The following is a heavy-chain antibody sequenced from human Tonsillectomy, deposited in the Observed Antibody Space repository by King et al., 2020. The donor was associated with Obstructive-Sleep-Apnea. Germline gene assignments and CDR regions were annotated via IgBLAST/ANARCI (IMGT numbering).Heavy chain of an antibody. CDR1: GFTFSSFS. V-gene: IGHV3-21*01. D-gene: IGHD2-15*01. CDR3: AGDGGYCSDVCYYYGMDV. Sequence: VQLVESGGGLVKPGGSLRLSCAASGFTFSSFSMNWVRQAPGKGLEWVSSITSRSSYIYYADSVKGRFTISRDNAKNSLYLQVNSLRAEDTAVYYCAGDGGYCSDVCYYYGMDVWGQGTTVTVSS. J-gene: IGHJ6*02. CDR2: ITSRSSYI.